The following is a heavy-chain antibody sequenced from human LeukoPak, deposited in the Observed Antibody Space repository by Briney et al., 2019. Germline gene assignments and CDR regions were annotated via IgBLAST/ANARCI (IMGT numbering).Heavy chain of an antibody. J-gene: IGHJ4*02. D-gene: IGHD6-13*01. CDR1: GFTFNTYA. V-gene: IGHV3-23*01. CDR3: AKHRSSSSWAPFDY. CDR2: ISGGVGGT. Sequence: GGSLRLSCAASGFTFNTYAMSWVRLAPGKGLEWDSAISGGVGGTYYADSVKGRFTISTDNSKNTLYLQMNSLRAEDTAVYYCAKHRSSSSWAPFDYWGQGTLVTVSS.